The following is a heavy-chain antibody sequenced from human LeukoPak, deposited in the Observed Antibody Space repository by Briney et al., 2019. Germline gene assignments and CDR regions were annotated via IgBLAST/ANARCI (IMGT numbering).Heavy chain of an antibody. V-gene: IGHV3-30*02. CDR3: AKDNPVCDY. D-gene: IGHD3-16*01. J-gene: IGHJ4*02. CDR2: IRNDGSNK. CDR1: GFTFSSYG. Sequence: GGSLRLSCAASGFTFSSYGMHWVRQAPGKGLEWVAFIRNDGSNKYYADSVKGRFTISRDDSKNTLYLQMHSLTSDDTALYYCAKDNPVCDYWGQGTLATVSS.